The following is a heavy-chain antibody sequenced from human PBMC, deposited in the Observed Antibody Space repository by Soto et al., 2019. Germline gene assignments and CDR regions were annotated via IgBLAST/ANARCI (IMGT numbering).Heavy chain of an antibody. Sequence: SGPTLVNPTQTLTLTCTFSGFSLSTSGVGVGWIRQPPGKALEWLALIYWNDDKRYSPSLKSRLTITKDTSKNQVVLTMTNMDHVDTATYYCARADYGDYVRDFDYWGQGTLVTVSS. D-gene: IGHD4-17*01. CDR2: IYWNDDK. CDR1: GFSLSTSGVG. V-gene: IGHV2-5*01. J-gene: IGHJ4*02. CDR3: ARADYGDYVRDFDY.